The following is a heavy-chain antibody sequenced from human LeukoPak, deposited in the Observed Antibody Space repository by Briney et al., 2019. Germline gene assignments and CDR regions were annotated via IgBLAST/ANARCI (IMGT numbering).Heavy chain of an antibody. V-gene: IGHV4-4*07. CDR2: IYTSGST. CDR1: GYSISSGYY. CDR3: ARGSRPQY. Sequence: SETLSLTCTVSGYSISSGYYWSWIRQPAGKGLEWIGRIYTSGSTNYNPSLKSRVTMSVDTSKNQFSLKLSSVTAADTAVYYCARGSRPQYWGQGTLVAVSS. J-gene: IGHJ4*02.